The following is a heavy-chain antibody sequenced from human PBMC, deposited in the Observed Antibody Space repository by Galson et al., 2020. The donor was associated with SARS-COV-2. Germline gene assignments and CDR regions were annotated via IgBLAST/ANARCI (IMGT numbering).Heavy chain of an antibody. J-gene: IGHJ6*03. Sequence: GGSLRLSCAASGFTVSSNYMSWVRQAPGKGLEWVSVIYSGGSTYYADSVKGRFTISRDNSKNTLYLQMNSLRAEDTAVYYCAREVSGYDIYYYCSMDVWGKGTTVTISS. CDR2: IYSGGST. V-gene: IGHV3-66*01. CDR3: AREVSGYDIYYYCSMDV. D-gene: IGHD5-12*01. CDR1: GFTVSSNY.